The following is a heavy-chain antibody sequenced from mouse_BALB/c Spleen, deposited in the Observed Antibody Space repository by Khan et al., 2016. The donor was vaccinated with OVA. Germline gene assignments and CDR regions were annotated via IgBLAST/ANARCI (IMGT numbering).Heavy chain of an antibody. CDR3: ARRGYDYGRGALFAY. D-gene: IGHD2-4*01. CDR2: IWSAGST. CDR1: GFSLSNYS. V-gene: IGHV2-2*02. Sequence: QVQLKQSGPGLVQPSQSPSITCTVSGFSLSNYSVHWVRQSPGKGLEWLGVIWSAGSTDYNAAFISRLTISKDNSRSQVFFKMNSLQPNDTAIYYCARRGYDYGRGALFAYWGQGTLVTVSA. J-gene: IGHJ3*01.